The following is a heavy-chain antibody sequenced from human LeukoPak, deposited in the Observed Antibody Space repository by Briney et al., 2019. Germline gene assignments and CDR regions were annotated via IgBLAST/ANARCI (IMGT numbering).Heavy chain of an antibody. CDR2: INHSGST. CDR1: GGSFSGYY. V-gene: IGHV4-34*01. D-gene: IGHD5-18*01. Sequence: KASETLSLTCAVYGGSFSGYYWSWIRQPPGKGLEWIGEINHSGSTNYNPSLKSRVTISVDTSKNQFSLKLSSVTAADTAVYYCARLTAMVPNDYYGMDVWGQGTTVTVSS. CDR3: ARLTAMVPNDYYGMDV. J-gene: IGHJ6*02.